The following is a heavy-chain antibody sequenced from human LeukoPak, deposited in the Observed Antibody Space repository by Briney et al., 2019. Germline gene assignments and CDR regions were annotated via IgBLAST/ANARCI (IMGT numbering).Heavy chain of an antibody. CDR2: SKDTADGGTT. V-gene: IGHV3-15*01. CDR1: GLTFSSQW. J-gene: IGHJ4*02. Sequence: PGGSLRLSCAASGLTFSSQWMSWVRQAPGKGLEWVGRSKDTADGGTTDYAAPVKGRFTISRDDSKSTLYLQMNSLKTEDTAVYFCTTAKWLLKYWGQGTLVTVSS. D-gene: IGHD5-12*01. CDR3: TTAKWLLKY.